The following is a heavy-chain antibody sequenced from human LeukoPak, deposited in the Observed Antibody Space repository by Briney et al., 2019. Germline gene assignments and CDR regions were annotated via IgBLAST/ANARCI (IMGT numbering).Heavy chain of an antibody. D-gene: IGHD3-10*01. J-gene: IGHJ6*03. Sequence: SVKVSCKASGGTFSSYAITWVRQAPGQGLEWMGGIIPIFGPANYAQKFQGRVTITADESTSTAYMELSSLRSEDTAVYYCASGQWFGEALRDYYYYYMDVRGKGTTVTVSS. CDR3: ASGQWFGEALRDYYYYYMDV. CDR1: GGTFSSYA. CDR2: IIPIFGPA. V-gene: IGHV1-69*01.